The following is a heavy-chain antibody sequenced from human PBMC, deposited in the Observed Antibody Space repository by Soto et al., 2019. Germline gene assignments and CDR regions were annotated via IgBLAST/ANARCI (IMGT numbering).Heavy chain of an antibody. CDR1: GFTFSSYS. CDR2: ISSSSSTI. Sequence: EVQLVESGGGLVQPGGSLRLSCAASGFTFSSYSMNWVRQAPGKGLEWVSYISSSSSTIYYADSVKGRFTISRDNAKNSLYLQMNSRRAEDTAVYDCARDKGRSPLDYWGQGTLVTVSS. J-gene: IGHJ4*02. CDR3: ARDKGRSPLDY. V-gene: IGHV3-48*01. D-gene: IGHD2-15*01.